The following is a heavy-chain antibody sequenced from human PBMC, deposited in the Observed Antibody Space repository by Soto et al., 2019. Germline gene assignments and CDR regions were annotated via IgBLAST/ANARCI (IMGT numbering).Heavy chain of an antibody. J-gene: IGHJ4*02. D-gene: IGHD5-12*01. CDR3: AKETGMATIPD. CDR1: GFTFISYV. CDR2: ISGGGGST. Sequence: GGSLRLSCAASGFTFISYVMSWVRQAPGKGLEWVSAISGGGGSTYYADSVKGRFTISRDNSKNTLYLQMNSLRAEDTAVYYCAKETGMATIPDWGQGTLVTVSS. V-gene: IGHV3-23*01.